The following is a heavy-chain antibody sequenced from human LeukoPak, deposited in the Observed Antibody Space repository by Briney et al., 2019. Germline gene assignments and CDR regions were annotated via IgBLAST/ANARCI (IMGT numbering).Heavy chain of an antibody. CDR3: AKDRRDGYNYYFDY. J-gene: IGHJ4*02. Sequence: PGGSLRLSCAASGFTFSSYGMHWVRQAPGKGLEWVAVISYDGSNKYYADSVKGRFTISRDNSKNTLYLQMNSLRAEDTAVYYCAKDRRDGYNYYFDYWGQATLVTVSS. CDR2: ISYDGSNK. CDR1: GFTFSSYG. D-gene: IGHD5-24*01. V-gene: IGHV3-30*18.